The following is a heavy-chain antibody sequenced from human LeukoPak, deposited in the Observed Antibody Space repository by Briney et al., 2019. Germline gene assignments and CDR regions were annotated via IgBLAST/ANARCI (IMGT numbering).Heavy chain of an antibody. CDR3: ARDGGAALSLDI. V-gene: IGHV1-69*04. J-gene: IGHJ3*02. D-gene: IGHD3-16*01. CDR2: SIPILDMA. Sequence: SVKVSCKASGGTFSSYAISWVRQAPGQGLEWMGRSIPILDMANYAQKFQGRVTITADKSTSTAYMELSSLRSEDTAVSYCARDGGAALSLDIWGQGTMVTVSS. CDR1: GGTFSSYA.